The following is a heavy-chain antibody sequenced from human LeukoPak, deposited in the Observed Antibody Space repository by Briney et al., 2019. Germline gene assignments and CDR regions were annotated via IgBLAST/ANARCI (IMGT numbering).Heavy chain of an antibody. D-gene: IGHD5-12*01. Sequence: SETLSLTCTVSGGSISSYYWSWIRQPPGKGLEWIGYIYYSGSTNYNPSLKSRVTISVDTSRNQFSLKLSSVTAADTAVYYCARSSGYETFDYWGQGTLVTVSS. CDR3: ARSSGYETFDY. CDR1: GGSISSYY. V-gene: IGHV4-59*01. CDR2: IYYSGST. J-gene: IGHJ4*02.